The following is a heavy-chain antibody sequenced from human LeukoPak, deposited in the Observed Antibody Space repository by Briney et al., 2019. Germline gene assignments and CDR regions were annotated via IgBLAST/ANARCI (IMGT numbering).Heavy chain of an antibody. CDR3: ASSDVVVSSVSFDY. J-gene: IGHJ4*02. D-gene: IGHD3-22*01. CDR2: IYYSGST. V-gene: IGHV4-59*01. CDR1: GGSISSYY. Sequence: SETLSLTCTVSGGSISSYYWSWIRQPPGKGLEWIGYIYYSGSTNYNPTLKSRVTISVDTSKNQFSLKLSSVTAADTAVYYCASSDVVVSSVSFDYWGQGTLVTVSS.